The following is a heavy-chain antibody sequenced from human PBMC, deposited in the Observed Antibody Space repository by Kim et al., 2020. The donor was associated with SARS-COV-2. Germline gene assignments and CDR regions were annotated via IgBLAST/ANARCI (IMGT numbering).Heavy chain of an antibody. J-gene: IGHJ2*01. CDR2: IHYSGST. CDR1: GGSISSSSYY. Sequence: SETLSLTCTVSGGSISSSSYYWGWIRQPPGKGLEWIGSIHYSGSTYYNPSLKSRVTISVDTSKNQISLKLSSVTAADTAVYYCARVDYDILTGYKRNYWYVELWGRGTMVTVSS. D-gene: IGHD3-9*01. CDR3: ARVDYDILTGYKRNYWYVEL. V-gene: IGHV4-39*07.